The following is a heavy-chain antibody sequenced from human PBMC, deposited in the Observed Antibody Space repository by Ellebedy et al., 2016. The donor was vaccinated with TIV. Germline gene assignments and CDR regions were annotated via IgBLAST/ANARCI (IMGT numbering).Heavy chain of an antibody. CDR1: GGSISSGSYY. D-gene: IGHD7-27*01. J-gene: IGHJ4*02. CDR3: ARANWGSNFDY. V-gene: IGHV4-61*02. CDR2: IYTSGST. Sequence: SETLSLXCTVSGGSISSGSYYWSWIRQPAGKGLEWIGRIYTSGSTNYNPSLKSRVTMSVDTSKNQFSLKLSSVTAADTAVYYCARANWGSNFDYWGQGTLVTVSS.